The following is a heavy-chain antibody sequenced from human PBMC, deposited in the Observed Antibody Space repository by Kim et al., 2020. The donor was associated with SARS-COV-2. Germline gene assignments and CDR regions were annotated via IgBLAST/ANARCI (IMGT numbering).Heavy chain of an antibody. Sequence: SETLSLTCTVSGGSMSSYYWSWIRQPPGKGLEWIGYIYYLGSTNYNPSLKSRVTISEDTSNDQFSLRLSSVTAADTAVYYCARSTIAANGPQNFDYWGQGTLVTVSS. CDR3: ARSTIAANGPQNFDY. CDR1: GGSMSSYY. V-gene: IGHV4-59*01. D-gene: IGHD6-13*01. CDR2: IYYLGST. J-gene: IGHJ4*02.